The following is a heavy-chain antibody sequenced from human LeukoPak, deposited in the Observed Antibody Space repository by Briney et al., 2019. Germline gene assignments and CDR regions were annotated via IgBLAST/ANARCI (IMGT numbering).Heavy chain of an antibody. V-gene: IGHV4-4*07. Sequence: SDPLSLPCTLSGGSISSYYWSWIRQPAGQGLEWIGRIYTSGSTNYNPSLKSRVTMSVDTSKNQFSLTLSSVTAADTAVYYCARGLPPTYSSSWPNNWFDPWGQGTLVTVSS. D-gene: IGHD6-13*01. CDR2: IYTSGST. J-gene: IGHJ5*02. CDR3: ARGLPPTYSSSWPNNWFDP. CDR1: GGSISSYY.